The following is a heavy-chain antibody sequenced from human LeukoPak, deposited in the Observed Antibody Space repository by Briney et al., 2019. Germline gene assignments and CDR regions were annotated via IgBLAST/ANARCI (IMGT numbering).Heavy chain of an antibody. CDR3: AKDRAAIGGSYYHYGMDV. V-gene: IGHV3-30*18. Sequence: PGGSLRLSCAASGFTFSSYGMHWVREAPGKGLEWVAVISYDGSNKYYADSVKGRFTISRDNSKNTLYLQMNSLRAEDTAVYYCAKDRAAIGGSYYHYGMDVWGQGTTVTVSS. J-gene: IGHJ6*02. D-gene: IGHD2-2*01. CDR1: GFTFSSYG. CDR2: ISYDGSNK.